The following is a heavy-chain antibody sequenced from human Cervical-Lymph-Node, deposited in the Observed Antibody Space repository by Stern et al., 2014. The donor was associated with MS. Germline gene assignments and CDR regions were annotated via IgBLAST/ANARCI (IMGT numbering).Heavy chain of an antibody. D-gene: IGHD1-26*01. J-gene: IGHJ4*02. CDR3: AVVPGGNYYEDC. V-gene: IGHV3-72*01. CDR1: GFTFSDHY. CDR2: SRNKARSYTT. Sequence: EVQLVESGGGLVQPGESLRLSCAASGFTFSDHYMDWVRQAPGQGLEWVGRSRNKARSYTTEYAASVKGRFTISRDHSKNSLYLQMNNLKTEDTAVYYCAVVPGGNYYEDCWGQGTLVTVSS.